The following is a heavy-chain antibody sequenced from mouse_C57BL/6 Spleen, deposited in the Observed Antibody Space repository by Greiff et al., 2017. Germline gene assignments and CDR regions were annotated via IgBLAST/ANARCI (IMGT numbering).Heavy chain of an antibody. D-gene: IGHD1-1*01. Sequence: QVQLQQSGPELVKPGASVKISCKASGYAFSSSWMNWVKQRPGQGLEWIGRIYPGDGDTNYNGKFKGKATLTADKSSSTAYMQLSSLTSEDSAVYFCARSATVVAFGYWGKGTTLTVSS. CDR2: IYPGDGDT. V-gene: IGHV1-82*01. CDR1: GYAFSSSW. J-gene: IGHJ2*01. CDR3: ARSATVVAFGY.